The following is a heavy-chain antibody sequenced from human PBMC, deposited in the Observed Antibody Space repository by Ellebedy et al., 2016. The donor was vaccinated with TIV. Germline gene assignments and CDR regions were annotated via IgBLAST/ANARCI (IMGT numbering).Heavy chain of an antibody. J-gene: IGHJ4*02. CDR1: GGTFSSYA. CDR3: ARVSRYCSGGSCYLDY. V-gene: IGHV1-69*04. D-gene: IGHD2-15*01. Sequence: SVKVSXXASGGTFSSYAISWVRQAPGQELEWMGRIIPILGIANYAQKFQGRVTITADKSTSTAYMELSSLRSEDTAVYYCARVSRYCSGGSCYLDYWGQGTLVTVSS. CDR2: IIPILGIA.